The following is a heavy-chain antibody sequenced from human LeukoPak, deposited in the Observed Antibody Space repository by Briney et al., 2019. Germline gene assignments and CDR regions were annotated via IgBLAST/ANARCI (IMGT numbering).Heavy chain of an antibody. CDR2: INHSGST. V-gene: IGHV4-34*01. CDR1: SGSMSRNY. CDR3: ARGAPAWFDP. J-gene: IGHJ5*02. Sequence: SETLSLTCSVSSGSMSRNYWSWIRQPPEKGLEWIGEINHSGSTNYNPSLKSRVTISVDTSKNQFSLKLSSVTAADTAVYYCARGAPAWFDPWGQGTLVTVSS.